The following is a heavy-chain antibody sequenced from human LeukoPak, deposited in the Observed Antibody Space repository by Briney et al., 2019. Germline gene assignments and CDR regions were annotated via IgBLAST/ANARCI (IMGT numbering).Heavy chain of an antibody. D-gene: IGHD2-15*01. CDR1: GFTFSRYW. V-gene: IGHV3-74*01. J-gene: IGHJ4*02. CDR3: ARVDCSGGSCYFDY. CDR2: INSDGSST. Sequence: GGSLRLTCAASGFTFSRYWMHWVRQTPGKGLVWVSRINSDGSSTRYADSVKGRFTISRDNAKNTLDLQMSSLRAEDTAVYYCARVDCSGGSCYFDYWGQGTLSPSPQ.